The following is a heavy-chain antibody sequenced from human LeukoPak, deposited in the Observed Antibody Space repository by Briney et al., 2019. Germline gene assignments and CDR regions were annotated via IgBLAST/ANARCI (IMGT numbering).Heavy chain of an antibody. CDR3: ARKGETFGDYDF. CDR2: VYPNSGGP. V-gene: IGHV1-2*02. J-gene: IGHJ4*02. Sequence: GASVKVSCKASGYTFTGYYIHWVRQAPGQGLGWMGWVYPNSGGPNYAQKFQGRVTMTRDTSISTAYMELSRLRSDDTAVYYCARKGETFGDYDFWGQGTLVTVSS. CDR1: GYTFTGYY. D-gene: IGHD4-17*01.